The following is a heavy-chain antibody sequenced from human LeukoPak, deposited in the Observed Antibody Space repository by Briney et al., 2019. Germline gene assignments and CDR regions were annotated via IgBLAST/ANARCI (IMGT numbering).Heavy chain of an antibody. V-gene: IGHV4-39*07. D-gene: IGHD2-2*02. CDR2: IYYSGST. CDR3: ASRYLCSSTSCYTFDY. J-gene: IGHJ4*02. CDR1: GGSISSSSYY. Sequence: SETLSLTCTVSGGSISSSSYYWGWIRQPPGKGLEWIGSIYYSGSTYYNPSLKSRVTISVDTSKNQFSLKLNPVTAADTAVYYCASRYLCSSTSCYTFDYWGQGTLVTVSS.